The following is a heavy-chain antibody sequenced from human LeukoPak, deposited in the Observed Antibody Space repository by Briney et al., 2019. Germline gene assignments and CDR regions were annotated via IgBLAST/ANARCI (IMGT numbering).Heavy chain of an antibody. Sequence: GGSLRLSCAAPGFTFSSYSMSWVRQAPGKGLEWVSPISSSSSYIYYADSVKGRFTISRDNAKNSLYLQMNSLRAEDTAVYYCARAVPSTYYYDSSGYPDYWGQGTLVTVSS. D-gene: IGHD3-22*01. CDR1: GFTFSSYS. V-gene: IGHV3-21*01. CDR2: ISSSSSYI. J-gene: IGHJ4*02. CDR3: ARAVPSTYYYDSSGYPDY.